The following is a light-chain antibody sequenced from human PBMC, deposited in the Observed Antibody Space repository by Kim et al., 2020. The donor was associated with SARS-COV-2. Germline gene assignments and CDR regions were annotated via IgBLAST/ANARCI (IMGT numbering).Light chain of an antibody. CDR3: QASDSSTHNYV. CDR2: HDN. V-gene: IGLV3-1*01. J-gene: IGLJ1*01. Sequence: PGQTASITCSGYNVGDNYVFSYQQTPGQSPVVVIYHDNQRPSWIPERFSGSNSANTATLPISGTQAMDEADYYCQASDSSTHNYVFGAGTKVTVL. CDR1: NVGDNY.